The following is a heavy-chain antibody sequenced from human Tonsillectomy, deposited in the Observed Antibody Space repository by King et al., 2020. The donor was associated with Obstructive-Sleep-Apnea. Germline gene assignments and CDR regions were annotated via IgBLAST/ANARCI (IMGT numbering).Heavy chain of an antibody. V-gene: IGHV3-30*04. Sequence: VQLVESGGGVVQPGRSLRLSCAASGFTFSSYAMHWVRQAPGKGLEWVAVISYDGSNKYYADSVKGRFTISRDNSKNTLYLQMNSLRAEDTAVYYCASATTIFGVVKGMDVWGQGTTVTVSS. CDR3: ASATTIFGVVKGMDV. CDR1: GFTFSSYA. J-gene: IGHJ6*02. CDR2: ISYDGSNK. D-gene: IGHD3-3*01.